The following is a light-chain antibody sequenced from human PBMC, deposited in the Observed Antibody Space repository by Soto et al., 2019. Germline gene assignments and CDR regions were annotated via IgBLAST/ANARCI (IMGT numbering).Light chain of an antibody. Sequence: DIQMTQSPSSLSASVGDSVTITCRASQGISNYLAWYQQKPGKVPKLLIYAASTLQSGVPSRFSGRGFGTDFSLTISSLQPEDVANYYCQKYDSAPQTFGQGTKVEIK. J-gene: IGKJ1*01. CDR2: AAS. CDR1: QGISNY. CDR3: QKYDSAPQT. V-gene: IGKV1-27*01.